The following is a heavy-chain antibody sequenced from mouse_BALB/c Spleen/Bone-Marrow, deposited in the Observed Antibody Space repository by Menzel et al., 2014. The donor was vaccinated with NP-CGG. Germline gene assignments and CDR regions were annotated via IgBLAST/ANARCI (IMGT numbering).Heavy chain of an antibody. CDR1: GYTFTSSW. V-gene: IGHV1S130*01. CDR2: IHPNSGNT. D-gene: IGHD4-1*01. J-gene: IGHJ2*01. Sequence: VQLQQSGSVLVRPGASVKLSCKASGYTFTSSWMHWAKQRPGQGLEWIGEIHPNSGNTNYNEKFKGKATLSVDTSSSTAYVDLSSLTPEDSAVYYCARSGSDYWGQGTTLTVSS. CDR3: ARSGSDY.